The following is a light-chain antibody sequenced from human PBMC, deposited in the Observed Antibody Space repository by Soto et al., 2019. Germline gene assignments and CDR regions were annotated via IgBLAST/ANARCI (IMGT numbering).Light chain of an antibody. J-gene: IGKJ3*01. CDR1: QGISSY. CDR2: AAS. V-gene: IGKV1-9*01. CDR3: QYSRHLPL. Sequence: DIQLTQSPSFLSASVGDRVTITCRASQGISSYLAWYQQKPGKAPKLLIYAASTLQSGVPSRFSGSGSGTEFTLTISSLQPDDVATYYCQYSRHLPLVGPGTKVDIK.